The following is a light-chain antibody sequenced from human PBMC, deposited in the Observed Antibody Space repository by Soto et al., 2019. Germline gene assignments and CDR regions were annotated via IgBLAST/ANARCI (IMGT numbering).Light chain of an antibody. CDR1: SSDVGSYNL. V-gene: IGLV2-23*01. CDR2: EGS. CDR3: CSYAGSRV. Sequence: QSALTQPASVSGSPGQSITISCTGTSSDVGSYNLGSWYQQHPGKAPKLMIYEGSKRPSGVSNRFSGSKSGNTASLTISGLQAEDEADYYCCSYAGSRVFGGGTKVTVL. J-gene: IGLJ3*02.